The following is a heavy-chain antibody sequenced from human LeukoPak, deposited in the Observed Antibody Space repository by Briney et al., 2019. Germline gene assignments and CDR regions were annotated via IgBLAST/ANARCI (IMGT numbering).Heavy chain of an antibody. CDR1: GDSVSSNSAA. CDR3: ARVPDIWGLSGYHFDY. V-gene: IGHV6-1*01. Sequence: SQTLSLTCAISGDSVSSNSAAWNWIRQSPSRGLEWLGRTYYKSRWYNDYAVSVKSRISINPDTSKNQFSLQLNSLTPEDTAVYYCARVPDIWGLSGYHFDYWGQGTLVSVSS. J-gene: IGHJ4*02. D-gene: IGHD5-12*01. CDR2: TYYKSRWYN.